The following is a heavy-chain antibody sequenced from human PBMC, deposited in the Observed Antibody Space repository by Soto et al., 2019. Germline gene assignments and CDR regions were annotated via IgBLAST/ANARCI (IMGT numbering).Heavy chain of an antibody. D-gene: IGHD1-26*01. CDR3: ARARRKFVGANTNDFDY. V-gene: IGHV4-61*01. J-gene: IGHJ4*02. Sequence: PSETLSLTCTVSGDSVSSGTSYWSWIRQPPGKGLEWVGYIYYTGTADYSPSLRSRVTISVDTSKNQFSLKLSSVTAADTAVYYCARARRKFVGANTNDFDYWGQGTLVTVSS. CDR2: IYYTGTA. CDR1: GDSVSSGTSY.